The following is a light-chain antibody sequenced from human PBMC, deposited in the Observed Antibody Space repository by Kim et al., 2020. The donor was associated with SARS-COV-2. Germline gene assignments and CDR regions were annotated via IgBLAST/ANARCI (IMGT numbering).Light chain of an antibody. J-gene: IGLJ3*02. CDR3: SAWDSSLNVWV. Sequence: QTATLTCTGNNNNVGNQGAAWLQQHQGHPPKLLSYRNNNRPSGISERLSASRSGDTASLTITGLQPEDETDYYCSAWDSSLNVWVFGGGTKLTVL. CDR1: NNNVGNQG. V-gene: IGLV10-54*01. CDR2: RNN.